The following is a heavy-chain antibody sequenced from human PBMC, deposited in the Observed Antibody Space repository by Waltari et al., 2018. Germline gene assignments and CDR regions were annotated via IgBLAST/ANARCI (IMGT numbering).Heavy chain of an antibody. D-gene: IGHD6-19*01. Sequence: QVQLVQSGAEVKKPGASVKVSCKASGYTFSNFAIHWVRQAPGQRLEWMGGITAGNDNTKYSQKFQGRLTITRDTSASTAYMELSSLTSEDTAVYYCAAFTSGWSYGMDVWGQGTTVTVSS. J-gene: IGHJ6*02. CDR3: AAFTSGWSYGMDV. V-gene: IGHV1-3*01. CDR2: ITAGNDNT. CDR1: GYTFSNFA.